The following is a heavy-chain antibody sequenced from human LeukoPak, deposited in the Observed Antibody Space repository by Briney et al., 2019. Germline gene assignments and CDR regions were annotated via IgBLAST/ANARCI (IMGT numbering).Heavy chain of an antibody. CDR2: ISGSGGST. J-gene: IGHJ6*02. CDR3: AKDSIVVVPAAHKTYYYYYGMDV. CDR1: GFTFSSYA. Sequence: TGGSLRLSCAASGFTFSSYAMSWVRQAPGKGLEWVSAISGSGGSTYYADSVKGRFTISRDNSKNTLYLQMNSLRAEDTAVYYCAKDSIVVVPAAHKTYYYYYGMDVWGQGTTVTVSS. V-gene: IGHV3-23*01. D-gene: IGHD2-2*01.